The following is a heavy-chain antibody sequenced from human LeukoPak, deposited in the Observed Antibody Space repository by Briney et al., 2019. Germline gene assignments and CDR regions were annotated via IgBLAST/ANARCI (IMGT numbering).Heavy chain of an antibody. CDR2: IRYDGSNK. J-gene: IGHJ4*02. D-gene: IGHD3-3*01. CDR1: GFTFSSYG. V-gene: IGHV3-30*02. Sequence: GGSLRLSCAASGFTFSSYGMHWVRQAPGKGLEWVAFIRYDGSNKYYADSVKGRFTISRDNSKNTLYLQMNSLRAEDTAVYYCAVTFLEWLATDYWGQGTLVTVSS. CDR3: AVTFLEWLATDY.